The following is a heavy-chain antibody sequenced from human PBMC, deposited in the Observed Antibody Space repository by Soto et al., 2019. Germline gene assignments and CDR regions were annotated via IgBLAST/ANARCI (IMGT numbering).Heavy chain of an antibody. V-gene: IGHV1-69*13. CDR1: GGTFSSYA. D-gene: IGHD3-22*01. Sequence: SVKVSCKASGGTFSSYAISWVRQAPGQGLEWMGGIIPIFGTANYAQKFQGRVTITADESTSTAYMELSSLRSEDTAVYYCARSSFYDSSGYYYNGPLDYWGQGTLVTVSS. J-gene: IGHJ4*02. CDR3: ARSSFYDSSGYYYNGPLDY. CDR2: IIPIFGTA.